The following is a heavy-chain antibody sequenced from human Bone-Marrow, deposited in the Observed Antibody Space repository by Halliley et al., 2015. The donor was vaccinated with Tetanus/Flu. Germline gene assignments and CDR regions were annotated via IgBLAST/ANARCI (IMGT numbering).Heavy chain of an antibody. CDR3: ARVERWFDP. J-gene: IGHJ5*02. CDR2: IGCDGSSP. V-gene: IGHV3-74*01. Sequence: GLEWVARIGCDGSSPSYADSLKGRFTISRDNAKNMVYLEMNSLRAEDTGVYYCARVERWFDPWGQGTLVTVSS.